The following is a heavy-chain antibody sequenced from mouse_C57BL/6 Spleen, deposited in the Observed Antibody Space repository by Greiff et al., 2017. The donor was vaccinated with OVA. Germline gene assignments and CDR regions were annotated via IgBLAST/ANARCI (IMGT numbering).Heavy chain of an antibody. CDR2: IDPNSGGT. CDR1: GYTFTSYW. D-gene: IGHD3-2*02. CDR3: ARRGDSAGLWFAY. Sequence: VQLQQSGAELVKPGASVKLSCKASGYTFTSYWMHWVKQRPGRGLAWIGRIDPNSGGTKYNEKFKSKATLTVDNSSSTAYMQLSSLTSEDSAVYDCARRGDSAGLWFAYWGQGTLVTVSA. J-gene: IGHJ3*01. V-gene: IGHV1-72*01.